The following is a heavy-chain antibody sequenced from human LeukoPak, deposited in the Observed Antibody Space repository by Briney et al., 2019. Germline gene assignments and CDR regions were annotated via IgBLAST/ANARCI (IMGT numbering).Heavy chain of an antibody. D-gene: IGHD3-3*01. J-gene: IGHJ5*02. Sequence: SETLSLTCTVSGGSINSALYYWAWIRQTPEQQLAWIGSVSHDGITKYSPSLGGRVSLSADTSQNAFFMEVHSVTAADSAIYYCARHTIFCSFINCSPFDPWGQGTLVTVSS. CDR1: GGSINSALYY. V-gene: IGHV4-39*01. CDR3: ARHTIFCSFINCSPFDP. CDR2: VSHDGIT.